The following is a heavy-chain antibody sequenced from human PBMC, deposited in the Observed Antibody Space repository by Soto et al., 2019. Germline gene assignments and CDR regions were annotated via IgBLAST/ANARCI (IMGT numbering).Heavy chain of an antibody. CDR2: IIPIFGTA. J-gene: IGHJ4*02. D-gene: IGHD3-3*01. V-gene: IGHV1-69*13. Sequence: ASVKVSCKASGGTFSSYAISWVRQAPGQGLERMGGIIPIFGTANYAQKFQGRVTITADESTSTAYMELSSLRSEDTAVYYCASNDFWSGYPVKYYFDYWGQGTLVTVSS. CDR3: ASNDFWSGYPVKYYFDY. CDR1: GGTFSSYA.